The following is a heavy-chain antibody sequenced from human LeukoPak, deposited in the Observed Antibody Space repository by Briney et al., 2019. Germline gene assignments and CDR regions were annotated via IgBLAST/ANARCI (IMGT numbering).Heavy chain of an antibody. D-gene: IGHD6-19*01. CDR1: GFTFSSYG. CDR2: ISYDGSNK. Sequence: PGRSLRLSCAASGFTFSSYGMHWVRQAPGKGLEWVAVISYDGSNKYYADSVKGRFTISRDNSKNTLYLQMNSLRAEETAVYYCAKADTRIAVAGPGFDYWGQGTLVTVSS. V-gene: IGHV3-30*18. CDR3: AKADTRIAVAGPGFDY. J-gene: IGHJ4*02.